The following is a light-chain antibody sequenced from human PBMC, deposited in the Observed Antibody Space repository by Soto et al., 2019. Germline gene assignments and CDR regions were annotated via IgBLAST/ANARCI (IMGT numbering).Light chain of an antibody. V-gene: IGLV1-44*01. CDR1: SSNIGRNS. CDR3: AAWDYSLTGPG. J-gene: IGLJ2*01. CDR2: RDS. Sequence: QLVLTQPPSSSGNPGQRVTISCSGSSSNIGRNSLTWYQQLPGSAPKLLIYRDSQRPSGVPDRFSSSKSGTSASLAIRGRQSEDYAWSYCAAWDYSLTGPGFGGGTKLTVL.